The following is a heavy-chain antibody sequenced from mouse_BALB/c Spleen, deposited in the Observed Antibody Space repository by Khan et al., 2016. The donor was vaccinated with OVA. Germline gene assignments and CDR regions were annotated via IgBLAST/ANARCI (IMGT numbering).Heavy chain of an antibody. CDR1: GYSITSDYA. V-gene: IGHV3-2*02. Sequence: EVQLQESGPGLVKPSQSLSLTCTVTGYSITSDYAWNWIRQFPGNKLEWMGYIHYSGGTSYLPSLKSRISITRDTSKNQFFLQLSSVTTEDSATYYCARWFAYWGQGTLVTVS. CDR2: IHYSGGT. CDR3: ARWFAY. J-gene: IGHJ3*01.